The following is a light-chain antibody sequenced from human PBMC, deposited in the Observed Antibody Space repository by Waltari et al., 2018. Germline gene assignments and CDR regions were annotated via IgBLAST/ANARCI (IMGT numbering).Light chain of an antibody. Sequence: AIQMNQSPSSLSASVGDRVTITCRASQGIRNDLGWYQQKPGEAPKLLIYAASTLQSGVSSRFSGSGSGTDFTLTISSLQPEDFATYYCLQDYNYPLTFGGGTKVEIK. CDR1: QGIRND. V-gene: IGKV1-6*01. CDR2: AAS. CDR3: LQDYNYPLT. J-gene: IGKJ4*01.